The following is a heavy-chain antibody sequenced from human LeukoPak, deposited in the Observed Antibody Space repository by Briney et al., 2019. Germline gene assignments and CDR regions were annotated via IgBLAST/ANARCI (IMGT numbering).Heavy chain of an antibody. Sequence: SETLSLTCAVYGGSFSGYYWSWIRQPPGKGLEWIGEINHSGSTNYNPSLKSRVTISVDTSKNQFSLKLSSVTAAHTAVYYCARGGGSSSSNYFDYWGQGTLVTVSS. CDR2: INHSGST. CDR3: ARGGGSSSSNYFDY. D-gene: IGHD6-6*01. V-gene: IGHV4-34*01. J-gene: IGHJ4*02. CDR1: GGSFSGYY.